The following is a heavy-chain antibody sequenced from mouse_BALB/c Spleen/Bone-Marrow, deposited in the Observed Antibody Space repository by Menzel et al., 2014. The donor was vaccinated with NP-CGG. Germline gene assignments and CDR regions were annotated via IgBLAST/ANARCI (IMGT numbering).Heavy chain of an antibody. CDR1: GYSLSSDYA. D-gene: IGHD1-1*02. J-gene: IGHJ4*01. Sequence: VQLKESGPGLVKPSQSLSLTCTVTGYSLSSDYAWNWIRQLPGNKLEWMGYISYSGSTSYNPSLKSRISITRDTSKNQFFLQLNSVTTEDTATYYCGRRDYGAMDYWGQGTSVTVSS. V-gene: IGHV3-2*02. CDR2: ISYSGST. CDR3: GRRDYGAMDY.